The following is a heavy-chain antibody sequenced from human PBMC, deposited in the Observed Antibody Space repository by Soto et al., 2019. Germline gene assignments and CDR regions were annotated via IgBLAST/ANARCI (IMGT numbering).Heavy chain of an antibody. Sequence: QVQLVQSGTEVKKPGSSVKVSCKASGGTFRNYPINWVRQAPGQGLEWMGSIFPLTDLPDYAQNFQARLTISADKSTSTAYMELSSLTSADTAMYFCARGPLVVLNYFESWGQGTLVTVSS. CDR2: IFPLTDLP. V-gene: IGHV1-69*02. J-gene: IGHJ4*02. CDR1: GGTFRNYP. CDR3: ARGPLVVLNYFES.